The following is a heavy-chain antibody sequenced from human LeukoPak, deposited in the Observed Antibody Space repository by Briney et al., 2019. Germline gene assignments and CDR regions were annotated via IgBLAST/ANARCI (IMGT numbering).Heavy chain of an antibody. Sequence: GGSLRLSCAASGFTFDDYGMSWVRQAPGKGLEWVSGINWNGGSTGYADSVKGRFTISRDNAKNSLYMQMNSLRAEDTALYYCAKDRLGYCSSTSCYTVFDYWGQRTLVTVSS. J-gene: IGHJ4*02. CDR3: AKDRLGYCSSTSCYTVFDY. V-gene: IGHV3-20*04. CDR2: INWNGGST. CDR1: GFTFDDYG. D-gene: IGHD2-2*02.